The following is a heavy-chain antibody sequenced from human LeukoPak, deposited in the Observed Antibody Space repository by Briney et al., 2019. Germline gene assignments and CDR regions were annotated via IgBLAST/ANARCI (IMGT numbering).Heavy chain of an antibody. J-gene: IGHJ6*04. D-gene: IGHD3-10*02. CDR1: GFIVSSNF. CDR2: ISSSGSTI. V-gene: IGHV3-48*04. CDR3: AELGITMIGGV. Sequence: GGSLRLSCGVSGFIVSSNFMTWVRQSPGKGREWGSYISSSGSTIYYADSVKGRFTISRDNAKHSLYLQMNSLRAEDTAVYYCAELGITMIGGVWGKGTTVTISS.